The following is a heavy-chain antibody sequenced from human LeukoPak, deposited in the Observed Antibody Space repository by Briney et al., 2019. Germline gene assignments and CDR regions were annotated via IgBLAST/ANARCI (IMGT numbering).Heavy chain of an antibody. CDR3: AKGLGGSSGWYYFDS. Sequence: GGSLRLSCAASGFTFSSDWMDWVRQAPGKGLEWVSTVSISGGSTYSADSVKGRFTISRDNSNNALYLQMHSLRAEDTAVYYCAKGLGGSSGWYYFDSWGQGALVIVSS. CDR2: VSISGGST. V-gene: IGHV3-23*01. J-gene: IGHJ4*02. D-gene: IGHD6-19*01. CDR1: GFTFSSDW.